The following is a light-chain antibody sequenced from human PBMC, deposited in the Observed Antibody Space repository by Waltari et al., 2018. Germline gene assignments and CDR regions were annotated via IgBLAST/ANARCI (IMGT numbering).Light chain of an antibody. CDR2: GAS. V-gene: IGKV3-15*01. Sequence: VMTQSPAALSVSPCERATLACRASHSVSKNLAGYQHKPGQPPRLLISGASTRATGVPGRFSGSGSGTEFTLTISSLQSEDSAIYFCQQYNTWPPSTFGQGTKLEIK. J-gene: IGKJ2*02. CDR3: QQYNTWPPST. CDR1: HSVSKN.